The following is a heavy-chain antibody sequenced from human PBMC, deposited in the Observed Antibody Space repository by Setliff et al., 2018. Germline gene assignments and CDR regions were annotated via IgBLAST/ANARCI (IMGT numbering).Heavy chain of an antibody. J-gene: IGHJ3*02. V-gene: IGHV4-61*02. CDR3: ARGWVLGAFDI. CDR1: GGSISSGLYY. Sequence: SETLSLTCTVPGGSISSGLYYWSWIRQPAGRGLEWIGRLYAGGSTNYNPSHKSRATISGDTSNDRLSLRLTSVTAADTAVYYCARGWVLGAFDIWGQGTMVTVSS. D-gene: IGHD2-8*01. CDR2: LYAGGST.